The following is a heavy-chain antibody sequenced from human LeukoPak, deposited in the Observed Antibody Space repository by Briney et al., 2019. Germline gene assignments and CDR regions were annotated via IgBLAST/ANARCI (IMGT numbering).Heavy chain of an antibody. CDR3: ARDISGDY. J-gene: IGHJ4*02. D-gene: IGHD3-10*01. V-gene: IGHV3-53*01. Sequence: GGSLRLSCAASGFTFSSYSMNWVRQAPGKGLEWVSVIYSGGSTYYADSVKGRFTISRDNSKNTLYLQMDGLRVEDTAVYYCARDISGDYWGQGTLVTVSS. CDR1: GFTFSSYS. CDR2: IYSGGST.